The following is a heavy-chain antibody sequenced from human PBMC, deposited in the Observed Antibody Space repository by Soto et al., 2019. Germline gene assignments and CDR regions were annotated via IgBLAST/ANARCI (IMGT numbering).Heavy chain of an antibody. CDR2: IYYSGST. Sequence: SETLSLTCTVSGGSISSGGYYWSWIRQHPGKGLEWIGYIYYSGSTYYNPSLKSRVTISVDTSKNQFSLKLSSVTAADTAVYYCATDTMVRGVIGYWGQGTLVTVSS. V-gene: IGHV4-31*03. D-gene: IGHD3-10*01. CDR3: ATDTMVRGVIGY. J-gene: IGHJ4*02. CDR1: GGSISSGGYY.